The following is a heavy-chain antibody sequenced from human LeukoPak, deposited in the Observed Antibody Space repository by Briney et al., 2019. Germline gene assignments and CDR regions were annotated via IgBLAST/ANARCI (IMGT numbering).Heavy chain of an antibody. V-gene: IGHV4-34*01. CDR3: ARVHERNWFDP. CDR1: GGSLSGYY. J-gene: IGHJ5*02. CDR2: INHSGST. Sequence: PETLSLTCAAYGGSLSGYYWSWIRQPPGKGLEWIGEINHSGSTNYNPSLKSRVTISVDTSKNQFSLKLSSVTAADTAVYYCARVHERNWFDPWGQGTLVTVSS.